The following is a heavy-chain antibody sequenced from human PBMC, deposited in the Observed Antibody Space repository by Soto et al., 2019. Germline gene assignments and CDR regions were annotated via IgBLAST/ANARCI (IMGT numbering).Heavy chain of an antibody. CDR3: AREPYYYDSSGRLDY. V-gene: IGHV1-2*02. CDR2: INPNSGGT. J-gene: IGHJ4*02. D-gene: IGHD3-22*01. CDR1: GYTFTGYY. Sequence: ASVKDSCKASGYTFTGYYMHWVRQAPGQGLEWMGWINPNSGGTNYAQKFQGRVTMTRDTSISTAYMELSRLRSDDTAVYYCAREPYYYDSSGRLDYWGQGTLVTVSS.